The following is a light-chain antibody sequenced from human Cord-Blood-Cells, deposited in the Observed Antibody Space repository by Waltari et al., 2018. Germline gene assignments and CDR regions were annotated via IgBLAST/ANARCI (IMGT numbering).Light chain of an antibody. CDR1: SSDVGSYNL. Sequence: SALTQPASVSGSPGQSITISCTGTSSDVGSYNLVPWYHQHPGKAPKLMIYEGSKRPSGVSNRCSGSKSGNTASLTISGLQAEDEADYYCCSYAGSSTWVFGGGTKLTVL. CDR3: CSYAGSSTWV. J-gene: IGLJ3*02. CDR2: EGS. V-gene: IGLV2-23*01.